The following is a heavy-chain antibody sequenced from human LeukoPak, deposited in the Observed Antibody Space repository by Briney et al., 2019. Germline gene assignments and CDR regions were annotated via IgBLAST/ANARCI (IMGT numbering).Heavy chain of an antibody. D-gene: IGHD3-22*01. J-gene: IGHJ4*02. V-gene: IGHV3-23*01. CDR1: GFTFSRYA. Sequence: PGGSLRLSCAASGFTFSRYAMSWVRQAPGKGLEWVSTISGSGVSTYYADSVKGRFTISRDTSKNTLYLQMNSLRAEDTAVYYSRYDSSGPTLYFDYWGQGTLVTVSS. CDR2: ISGSGVST. CDR3: RYDSSGPTLYFDY.